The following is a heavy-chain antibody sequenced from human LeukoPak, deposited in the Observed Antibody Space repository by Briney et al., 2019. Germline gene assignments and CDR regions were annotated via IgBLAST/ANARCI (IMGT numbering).Heavy chain of an antibody. CDR2: VSYDGSNK. J-gene: IGHJ6*04. CDR1: GFTFSSFD. Sequence: GRSLRLSCAASGFTFSSFDMHWVRQAPGKGLEWVTLVSYDGSNKYYADSVKGRFTISRDNSKNTLYLHMNSLRAEDTAVYYCARGPPAPMDVWGKGTTVTVPS. CDR3: ARGPPAPMDV. V-gene: IGHV3-33*01.